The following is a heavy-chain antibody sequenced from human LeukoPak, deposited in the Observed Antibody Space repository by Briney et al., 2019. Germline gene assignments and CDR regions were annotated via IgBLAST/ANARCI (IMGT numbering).Heavy chain of an antibody. J-gene: IGHJ6*04. Sequence: ASVKVSCKASGYTFTGYYMHWVRQAPGQGLEWMGWINPNSGGTNYAQKFQGRVTMTRDTSISTAYMGLSRLRSDDTAVYYCARDYDFWSGYYKMDVWGKGTTVTVSS. V-gene: IGHV1-2*02. CDR1: GYTFTGYY. D-gene: IGHD3-3*01. CDR2: INPNSGGT. CDR3: ARDYDFWSGYYKMDV.